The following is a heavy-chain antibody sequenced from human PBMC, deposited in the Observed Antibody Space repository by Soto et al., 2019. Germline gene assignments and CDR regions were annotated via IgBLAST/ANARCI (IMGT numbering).Heavy chain of an antibody. CDR2: IRSKANSYAT. CDR3: TRQGIAVAADYWYFDL. Sequence: EVQLVESGGGLVQPGGSLKLSCAASGFTFSGSAMHWVRQASGNGLEWVGRIRSKANSYATAYAASVKGRFTISRDDSKNTAYLQMNSLKTEDTAVYYCTRQGIAVAADYWYFDLWGRGTLVTVSS. J-gene: IGHJ2*01. D-gene: IGHD6-19*01. V-gene: IGHV3-73*02. CDR1: GFTFSGSA.